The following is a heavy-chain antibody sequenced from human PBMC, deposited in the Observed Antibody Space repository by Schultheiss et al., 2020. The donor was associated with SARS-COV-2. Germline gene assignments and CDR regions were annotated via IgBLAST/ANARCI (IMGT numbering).Heavy chain of an antibody. CDR1: GFPFSSYA. Sequence: GGSLRLSCAASGFPFSSYAMSWVRQAPGKGLEWVSVIYNTDGTYYADSVRGRFTMSRDNSKNTLYLQMNSLRAEDTAVFYCARGKNWTPYYFDYWGQGTLVTVSS. J-gene: IGHJ4*02. D-gene: IGHD1-1*01. V-gene: IGHV3-53*01. CDR2: IYNTDGT. CDR3: ARGKNWTPYYFDY.